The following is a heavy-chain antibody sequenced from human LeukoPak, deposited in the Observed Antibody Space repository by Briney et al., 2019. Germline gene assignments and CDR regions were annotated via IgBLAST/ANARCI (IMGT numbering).Heavy chain of an antibody. V-gene: IGHV3-30*04. D-gene: IGHD6-6*01. CDR3: ARAPSDYIAARRGGAFDI. J-gene: IGHJ3*02. CDR1: GFTFSSYA. CDR2: ISYDGSNK. Sequence: PTGGSLRLSCAASGFTFSSYAMHWVRQAPGKGLEWVAVISYDGSNKYYADSVKGRFTISRDNSKTPLYLQMNSLRAEDTAVYYCARAPSDYIAARRGGAFDIWGQGTMVTVSS.